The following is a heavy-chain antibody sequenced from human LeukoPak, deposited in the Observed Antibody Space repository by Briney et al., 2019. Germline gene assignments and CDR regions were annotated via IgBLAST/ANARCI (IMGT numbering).Heavy chain of an antibody. CDR1: GGSISSGGYY. J-gene: IGHJ4*02. CDR3: ARGDLNYDC. D-gene: IGHD5-12*01. CDR2: IYHSGST. V-gene: IGHV4-30-2*01. Sequence: SETLSLTCTVSGGSISSGGYYWGWIRQPPGRGLEWIGYIYHSGSTYYNPSLKSRVTISVDRSKNQFSLKLSSVTAADTAVYYCARGDLNYDCWGQGTLVTVSS.